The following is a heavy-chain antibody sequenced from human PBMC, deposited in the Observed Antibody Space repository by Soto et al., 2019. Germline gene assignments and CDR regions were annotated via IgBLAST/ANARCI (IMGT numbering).Heavy chain of an antibody. CDR1: GLTFGSDW. D-gene: IGHD2-8*02. Sequence: GVSMILPCAGAGLTFGSDWMSWVSKAPGMGLEWVSTLGVRSTYYADSVKGRFTISRDTSKNTVYLQMNSLTAGDTAMYYCAKGTATGGGAFEIYGQGTMVTVSS. V-gene: IGHV3-23*01. CDR2: LGVRST. CDR3: AKGTATGGGAFEI. J-gene: IGHJ3*02.